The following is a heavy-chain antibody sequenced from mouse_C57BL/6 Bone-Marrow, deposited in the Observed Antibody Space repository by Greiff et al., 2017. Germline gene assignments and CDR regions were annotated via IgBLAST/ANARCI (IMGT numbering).Heavy chain of an antibody. J-gene: IGHJ3*01. V-gene: IGHV5-9-1*02. Sequence: EVKVVESGEGLVKPGGSLKLSCAASGFTFSSYAMSWVRQTPEKRLEWVAYISSGGDYIYYADTVKGRFTISRDNARNTLYLQMSSLKSEDTAMYYCTRGYDRPFAYWGQGTLVTVSA. D-gene: IGHD2-3*01. CDR2: ISSGGDYI. CDR3: TRGYDRPFAY. CDR1: GFTFSSYA.